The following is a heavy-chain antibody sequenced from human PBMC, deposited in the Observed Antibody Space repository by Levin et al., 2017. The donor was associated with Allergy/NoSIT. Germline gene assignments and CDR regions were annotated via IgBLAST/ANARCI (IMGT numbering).Heavy chain of an antibody. CDR2: IYTSGNT. Sequence: SETLSLTCTVSGDSISNYYWSWIRQPAGKGLEWIGRIYTSGNTDYNPSLQSRVTMSVDTSKNQFSLQLTSVTAADTAIYYCAREHKDYDGDGYYYGCWGQGTLVTVSS. J-gene: IGHJ4*02. CDR3: AREHKDYDGDGYYYGC. CDR1: GDSISNYY. V-gene: IGHV4-4*07. D-gene: IGHD2-21*01.